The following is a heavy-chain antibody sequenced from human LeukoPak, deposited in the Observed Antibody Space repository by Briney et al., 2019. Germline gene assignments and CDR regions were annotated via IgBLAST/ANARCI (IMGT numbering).Heavy chain of an antibody. Sequence: GGSLRLPCAASGFPFSLYAMTWVRQAPGKALEWVSSISGGGASTYFADSVKGRFAISRDNAKNTLYLQMHSLRVEDTAVYYYARRGYDYRGGTTYYYYGLDVWGQGTTVTVSS. CDR3: ARRGYDYRGGTTYYYYGLDV. CDR2: ISGGGAST. J-gene: IGHJ6*02. CDR1: GFPFSLYA. D-gene: IGHD5-12*01. V-gene: IGHV3-23*01.